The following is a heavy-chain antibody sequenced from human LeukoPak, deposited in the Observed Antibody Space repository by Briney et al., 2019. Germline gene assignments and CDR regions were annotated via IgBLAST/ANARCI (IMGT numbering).Heavy chain of an antibody. J-gene: IGHJ3*02. V-gene: IGHV1-69*13. CDR1: GGTFSGYA. Sequence: GASVKVSCKASGGTFSGYAISWVRQAPGQGLEWMGGIIPIFGTANYAQKFQGRVTITADESTSTAYMELSSLRSEDTAVYYCASVPRDIVVVPAANDAFDIWGQGTMVTVSS. D-gene: IGHD2-2*01. CDR2: IIPIFGTA. CDR3: ASVPRDIVVVPAANDAFDI.